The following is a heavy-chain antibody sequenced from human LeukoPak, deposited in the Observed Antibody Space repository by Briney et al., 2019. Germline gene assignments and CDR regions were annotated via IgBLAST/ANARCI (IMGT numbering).Heavy chain of an antibody. CDR2: ISGSGGST. CDR3: AKLRRSGYYTFDY. CDR1: GFTFSSYA. D-gene: IGHD3-3*01. V-gene: IGHV3-23*01. J-gene: IGHJ4*02. Sequence: GGSLRLSCAASGFTFSSYAMSWVRQAPGKGLEWVSAISGSGGSTYYADSVKGRFTISRDNSKNTLYPQMNSLRAEDTAVYYCAKLRRSGYYTFDYWGQGTLVTVSS.